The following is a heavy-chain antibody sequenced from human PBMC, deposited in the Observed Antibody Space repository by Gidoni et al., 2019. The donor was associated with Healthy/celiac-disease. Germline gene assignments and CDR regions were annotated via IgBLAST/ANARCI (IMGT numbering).Heavy chain of an antibody. CDR3: ARDLAAAGQDAFDI. V-gene: IGHV3-53*01. J-gene: IGHJ3*02. CDR2: IYSGGST. Sequence: EVQLVESGGGLIQPGGSLRLSCAASGFTVSSNYMSWVRQAPGKGLEWVSVIYSGGSTYYADSVKGRFTISRDNSKNTLYLQMNSLRAEDTAVYYCARDLAAAGQDAFDIWGQGTMVTVSS. CDR1: GFTVSSNY. D-gene: IGHD6-13*01.